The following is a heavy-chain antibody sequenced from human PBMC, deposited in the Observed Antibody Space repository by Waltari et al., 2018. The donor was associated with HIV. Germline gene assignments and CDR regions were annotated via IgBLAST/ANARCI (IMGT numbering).Heavy chain of an antibody. J-gene: IGHJ1*01. V-gene: IGHV1-24*01. CDR1: GYPPSDLS. CDR2: FDPKNGKP. Sequence: QVHLIQSAFDMKRPGASVTIACKVSGYPPSDLSMQWVRQGPGHRLGWMGGFDPKNGKPVYSQRFWGRVSLAEDTSEDTAYLELNRLTSDDTAVYYCVTLYKQSPLYSNFWGQGTLVTVSP. D-gene: IGHD2-15*01. CDR3: VTLYKQSPLYSNF.